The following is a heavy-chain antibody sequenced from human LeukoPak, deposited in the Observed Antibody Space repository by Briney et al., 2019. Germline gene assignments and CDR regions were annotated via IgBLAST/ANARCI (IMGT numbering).Heavy chain of an antibody. CDR1: GYTFTSYG. D-gene: IGHD2-2*01. J-gene: IGHJ5*02. V-gene: IGHV1-18*01. CDR2: ISAYNGNT. Sequence: GASVKVSCKASGYTFTSYGISWVRQAPGQGLEWMGWISAYNGNTNYAQKLQGRVTMTTDTSTSTAYMELRSLRSGDTAVYYCARVVRYCSSTSCLNWFDPWGQGTLVTVSS. CDR3: ARVVRYCSSTSCLNWFDP.